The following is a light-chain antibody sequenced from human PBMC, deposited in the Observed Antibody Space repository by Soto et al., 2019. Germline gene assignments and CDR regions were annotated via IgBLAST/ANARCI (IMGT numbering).Light chain of an antibody. Sequence: QSALTQPASVSGSPGQSITISCTGISSDVGGYNYVSWYQQHPDKAPKLMIYDVSNRRSGVSNRFSGSKSGNTASLTISGXQXEXEADYYCYSYTSSSTVLFGGGTKLTVL. V-gene: IGLV2-14*01. CDR2: DVS. CDR1: SSDVGGYNY. CDR3: YSYTSSSTVL. J-gene: IGLJ2*01.